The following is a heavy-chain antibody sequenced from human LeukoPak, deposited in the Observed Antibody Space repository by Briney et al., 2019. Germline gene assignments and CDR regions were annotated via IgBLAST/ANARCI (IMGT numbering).Heavy chain of an antibody. J-gene: IGHJ4*02. Sequence: PGGSLRLSCAASGFTFSSYAMSWVRQAPGKGLEWVSAISGSGGSTYYADSVKGRFTISRDNSKNTLYLQMNSLRAEDTDVYYCAKDLGYYGSGSHLPGGEGAYWGQGTLVTVSS. CDR2: ISGSGGST. CDR1: GFTFSSYA. D-gene: IGHD3-10*01. CDR3: AKDLGYYGSGSHLPGGEGAY. V-gene: IGHV3-23*01.